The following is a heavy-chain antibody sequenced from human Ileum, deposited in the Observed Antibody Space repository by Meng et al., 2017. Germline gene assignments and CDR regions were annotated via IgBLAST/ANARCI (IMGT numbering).Heavy chain of an antibody. CDR1: MGSISSNPY. V-gene: IGHV4-4*02. J-gene: IGHJ4*02. CDR2: ISHSGSA. D-gene: IGHD4-23*01. Sequence: QEVGPGPVSSSGHLAPSCAASMGSISSNPYWIWVRQPPGKGLEWIGQISHSGSAYYNPSLKSRVTMSVDKSKSQFSLMLTSVTAADTAIYYCARHGGYSQDFWGQGTLVTVSS. CDR3: ARHGGYSQDF.